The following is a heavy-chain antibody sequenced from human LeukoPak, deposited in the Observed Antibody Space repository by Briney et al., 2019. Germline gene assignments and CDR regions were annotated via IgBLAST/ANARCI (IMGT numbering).Heavy chain of an antibody. D-gene: IGHD5-18*01. CDR1: GFTFSSYA. J-gene: IGHJ4*02. CDR3: ARDPGYSYGYYFDY. Sequence: PGGSLRLSCAASGFTFSSYAMSWVRQAPGKGLEWVAVISYDGSNKYYADSVKGRFTISRDNSKNTLYLQMNSLRAEDTAVYYCARDPGYSYGYYFDYWGQGTLVTVSS. V-gene: IGHV3-30-3*01. CDR2: ISYDGSNK.